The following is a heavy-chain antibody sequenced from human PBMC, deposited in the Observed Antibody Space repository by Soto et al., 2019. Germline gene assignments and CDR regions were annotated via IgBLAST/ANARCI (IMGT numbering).Heavy chain of an antibody. Sequence: PGGSLRLSCAASGFTFSSYSMNWVRQAPGKGLEWVSYISSSSSTIYYADSVKGRFTISRDNSKNTLYLQMNSLRAEDTAVYYCASGYCSGGSCYPYYFDYWGQGILVTVSS. D-gene: IGHD2-15*01. J-gene: IGHJ4*02. CDR1: GFTFSSYS. V-gene: IGHV3-48*01. CDR3: ASGYCSGGSCYPYYFDY. CDR2: ISSSSSTI.